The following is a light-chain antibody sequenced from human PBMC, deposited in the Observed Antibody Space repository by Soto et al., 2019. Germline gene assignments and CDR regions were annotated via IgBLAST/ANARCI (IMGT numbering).Light chain of an antibody. CDR2: LEGSGSY. CDR3: ETWDSNFWV. CDR1: SGHSSYI. V-gene: IGLV4-60*03. Sequence: LVLTQSSSASASLGSSVKLTCTLSSGHSSYIIAWHQQQPGKAPRYLMKLEGSGSYNKGSGVPDRFSGSSSGADRYLTISNLQSEDEADYYCETWDSNFWVFGGGTKLTV. J-gene: IGLJ3*02.